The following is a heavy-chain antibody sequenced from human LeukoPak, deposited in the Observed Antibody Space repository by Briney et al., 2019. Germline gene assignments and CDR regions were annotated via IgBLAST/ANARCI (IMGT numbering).Heavy chain of an antibody. CDR2: IKQDGSEK. Sequence: GGSLRLSCAASGFTFSSYWMSWVRQAPGKGLEWVANIKQDGSEKYYVDSVKGRFTISRDNSKNTLYLQMNSLRAEDTAVYYCAKEARSLVPAAIPLDYWGQGTLVTVSS. V-gene: IGHV3-7*03. D-gene: IGHD2-2*01. J-gene: IGHJ4*02. CDR1: GFTFSSYW. CDR3: AKEARSLVPAAIPLDY.